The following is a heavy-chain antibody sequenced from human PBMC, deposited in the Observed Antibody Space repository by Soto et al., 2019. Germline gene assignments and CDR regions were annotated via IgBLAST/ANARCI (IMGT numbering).Heavy chain of an antibody. Sequence: GGSLRLSCAASGFPFNSYAMHWVRQAPGQRLEWMGWINAGNGNTKYSQKFQGRVTITRDTSASTAYMELSSLRSEDTAVYYCARVRYFDWLLDGMDVWGQGTTVTVSS. D-gene: IGHD3-9*01. CDR1: GFPFNSYA. CDR3: ARVRYFDWLLDGMDV. J-gene: IGHJ6*02. CDR2: INAGNGNT. V-gene: IGHV1-3*01.